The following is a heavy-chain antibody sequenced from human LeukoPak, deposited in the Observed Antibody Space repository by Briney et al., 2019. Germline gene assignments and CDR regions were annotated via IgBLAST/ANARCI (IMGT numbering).Heavy chain of an antibody. CDR2: ISGSGGST. V-gene: IGHV3-23*01. CDR1: GFTFSSYA. CDR3: AKDPLPDYDILTGYYYDY. J-gene: IGHJ4*02. D-gene: IGHD3-9*01. Sequence: PGGSLRLSCAASGFTFSSYAMSWVRQAPGKGLEWVSAISGSGGSTYYADSAKGRFTISRDNSKNTLYLQMNSLRAEDTAVYYCAKDPLPDYDILTGYYYDYWGQGTLVTVSS.